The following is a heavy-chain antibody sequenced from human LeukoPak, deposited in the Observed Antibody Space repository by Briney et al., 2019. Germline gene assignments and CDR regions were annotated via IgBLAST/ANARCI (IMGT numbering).Heavy chain of an antibody. CDR3: ASGTVVTLDY. Sequence: SETLSITCTVSGGSISSYYWSWIRQPPGKGLEWIGYIYTSGSTNYHPSLKSRVTISVDTSKNQFSLKLSSVTAADTAVYYCASGTVVTLDYWGQGTLVTVSS. J-gene: IGHJ4*02. CDR2: IYTSGST. CDR1: GGSISSYY. D-gene: IGHD4-23*01. V-gene: IGHV4-4*09.